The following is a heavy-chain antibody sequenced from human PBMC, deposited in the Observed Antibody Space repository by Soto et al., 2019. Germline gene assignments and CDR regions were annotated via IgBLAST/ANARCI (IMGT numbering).Heavy chain of an antibody. J-gene: IGHJ4*02. D-gene: IGHD3-22*01. V-gene: IGHV3-53*01. CDR2: IYSDGST. Sequence: GGSLRLSCAASGFIVSSNYMSWVRQAPGKGLEWVSVIYSDGSTHYTDSVKDRFIISRDISKNTLYLQMNSLRAEDTAVYYCARARYDSSGYYFYYWGQGALVTVSS. CDR1: GFIVSSNY. CDR3: ARARYDSSGYYFYY.